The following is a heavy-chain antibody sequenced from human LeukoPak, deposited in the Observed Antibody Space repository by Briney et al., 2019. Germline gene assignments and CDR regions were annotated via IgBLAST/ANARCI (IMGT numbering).Heavy chain of an antibody. J-gene: IGHJ4*02. CDR1: GGSISSSNW. CDR3: ARSPCRGLRDCANPDY. V-gene: IGHV4-4*02. CDR2: IYHSGST. D-gene: IGHD5-12*01. Sequence: SETLSLTCAVSGGSISSSNWWSWVRQPPGKGLEWIGEIYHSGSTNYNPSLKSRVTISVDKSKNQFSLKLSSVTAADTAVYHCARSPCRGLRDCANPDYWGQGTLVTVSS.